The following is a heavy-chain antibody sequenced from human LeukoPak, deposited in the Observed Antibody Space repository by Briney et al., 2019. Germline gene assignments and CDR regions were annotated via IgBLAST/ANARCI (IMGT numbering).Heavy chain of an antibody. V-gene: IGHV3-15*01. CDR1: GFTFSNAW. CDR2: IKSKADGGTT. CDR3: NFLPHHYDTPFDP. Sequence: PGGSLRLSCAASGFTFSNAWMSWVRQAPGKGLEWVGRIKSKADGGTTDYAAPVKGRFTISRDDSKNTLYLQMNSLKTEDTAVYYCNFLPHHYDTPFDPWGQGTLVTVSS. J-gene: IGHJ5*02. D-gene: IGHD3-22*01.